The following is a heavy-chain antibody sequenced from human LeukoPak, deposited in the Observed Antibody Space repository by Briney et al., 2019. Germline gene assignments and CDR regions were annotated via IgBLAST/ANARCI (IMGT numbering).Heavy chain of an antibody. CDR2: IYGTGST. CDR3: ARETGLWFGESNLDY. CDR1: GYSISSGYY. Sequence: KPSETLSLTGAVSGYSISSGYYWGWIRQPPGKGLEWIGRIYGTGSTNYNPSLKSRVTISVDTSKNQFSLKLSSVTAADTAVYYCARETGLWFGESNLDYWGQGTLVTVSS. V-gene: IGHV4-38-2*02. J-gene: IGHJ4*02. D-gene: IGHD3-10*01.